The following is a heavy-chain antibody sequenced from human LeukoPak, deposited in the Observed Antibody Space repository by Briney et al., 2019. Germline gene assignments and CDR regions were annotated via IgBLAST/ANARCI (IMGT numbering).Heavy chain of an antibody. V-gene: IGHV5-51*01. CDR1: GYSFPGYW. J-gene: IGHJ4*02. CDR2: IYPGDSDT. CDR3: SRHLYSTRGPDY. D-gene: IGHD6-13*01. Sequence: GESLKISCKGSGYSFPGYWIAWVRPMPGKGLEWMGIIYPGDSDTRYSPSLQGQVTISVDKSLNTAYLQWSSLKASDTAMYYCSRHLYSTRGPDYWGQGTLVTVSS.